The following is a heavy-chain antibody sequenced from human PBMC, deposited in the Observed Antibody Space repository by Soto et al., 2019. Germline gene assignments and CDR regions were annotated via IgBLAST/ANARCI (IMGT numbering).Heavy chain of an antibody. Sequence: QVQLVESGGGVVQPGRSLRLSCAASGFIFSSYTMHWVRQAPGKGLEWVGVKTYDGSNQYYADSVKGRFTISRDNSRNMLFLQMNSLRPDDTAVYYCARAPSGSYPEFDYWGQGTLVTVSS. CDR2: KTYDGSNQ. D-gene: IGHD1-26*01. CDR1: GFIFSSYT. J-gene: IGHJ4*02. CDR3: ARAPSGSYPEFDY. V-gene: IGHV3-30-3*01.